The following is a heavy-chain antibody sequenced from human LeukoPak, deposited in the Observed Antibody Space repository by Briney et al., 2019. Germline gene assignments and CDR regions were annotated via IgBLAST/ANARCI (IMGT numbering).Heavy chain of an antibody. Sequence: SETLSLTCTVSGGSISSYYWSWIRQPPGKGLEWIGYIYYSGSTNYNPSLKSRVTISVDTSKNQFSLKLSSVTAADTAVYYCASLGRGVIIGDYWGQGTLVIVSS. CDR3: ASLGRGVIIGDY. CDR1: GGSISSYY. V-gene: IGHV4-59*08. D-gene: IGHD3-10*01. J-gene: IGHJ4*02. CDR2: IYYSGST.